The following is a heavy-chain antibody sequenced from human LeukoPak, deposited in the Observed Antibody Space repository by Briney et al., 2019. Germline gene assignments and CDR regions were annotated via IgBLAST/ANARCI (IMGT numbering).Heavy chain of an antibody. CDR1: GFTFSNYW. V-gene: IGHV3-74*01. D-gene: IGHD1-26*01. CDR3: AKTLIGGATSDYYYGMDV. CDR2: INSDGSST. J-gene: IGHJ6*02. Sequence: QPGGSLRLSCAASGFTFSNYWMHWVRQAPGKGLVWVSRINSDGSSTTYADSVKGRFTISRGNSKNTLYLQMNSLRAEDTAVYYCAKTLIGGATSDYYYGMDVWGQGTTVTVSS.